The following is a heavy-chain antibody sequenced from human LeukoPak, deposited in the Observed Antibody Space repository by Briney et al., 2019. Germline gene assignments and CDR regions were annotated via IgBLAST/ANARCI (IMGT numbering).Heavy chain of an antibody. CDR2: VSSSGAAT. CDR1: GFTFSTYA. CDR3: AKPFTQTPYAIGWYTCDS. V-gene: IGHV3-23*01. J-gene: IGHJ4*02. D-gene: IGHD6-19*01. Sequence: GGTLRLSCAASGFTFSTYAMTWARQAPGKGLEWVSGVSSSGAATYYADSVKGRFTISRDNSRSTLYLHMNSLRADDTAVYYCAKPFTQTPYAIGWYTCDSWGQGTLVTVSS.